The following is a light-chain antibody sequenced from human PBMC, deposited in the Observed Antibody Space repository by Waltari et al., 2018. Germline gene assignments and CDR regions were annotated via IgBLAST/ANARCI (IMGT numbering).Light chain of an antibody. CDR2: LAS. CDR1: QSLLQNNGFQY. J-gene: IGKJ2*01. Sequence: DIVLTQSPLSLAVTPGEPASISFRSSQSLLQNNGFQYLDWYLQRPGQSPQLLIYLASNRASGVSDRFSGSGSGTHFALKISRVEAEDVGIYYCMQSLETQYTFGQGTKLEIK. V-gene: IGKV2-28*01. CDR3: MQSLETQYT.